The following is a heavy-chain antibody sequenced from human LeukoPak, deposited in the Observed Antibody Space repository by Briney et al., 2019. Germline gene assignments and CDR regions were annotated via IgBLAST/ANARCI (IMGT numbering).Heavy chain of an antibody. Sequence: ASVKVSCKASGYTFTIYAMHWVRQAPGQRLEWMGWINAGNGNTKYSQKFQGRVTITRDTSASTAYMELSSLRSEDTAVYYCARDRRGRGFWSGYGDYWGQGPLVTVSS. CDR2: INAGNGNT. D-gene: IGHD3-3*01. CDR1: GYTFTIYA. V-gene: IGHV1-3*01. CDR3: ARDRRGRGFWSGYGDY. J-gene: IGHJ4*02.